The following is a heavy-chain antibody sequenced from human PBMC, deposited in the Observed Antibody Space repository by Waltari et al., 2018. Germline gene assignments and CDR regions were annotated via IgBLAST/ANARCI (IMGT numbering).Heavy chain of an antibody. CDR1: GFTFSSYE. V-gene: IGHV3-48*03. J-gene: IGHJ6*02. Sequence: EVQLVESGGGLVQPGGSLRLSCAASGFTFSSYEMHCVRQAPGNGREWVSYISSSGSTIYYADSVKGRCTSSRDNAKNSLYRQRNSLRAEDTAVYDCARPYDCWSGYQGGMDGGGQGTTVTVSS. D-gene: IGHD3-3*01. CDR3: ARPYDCWSGYQGGMDG. CDR2: ISSSGSTI.